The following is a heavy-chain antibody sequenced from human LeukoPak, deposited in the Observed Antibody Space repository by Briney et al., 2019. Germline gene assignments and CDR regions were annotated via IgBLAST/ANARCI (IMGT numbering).Heavy chain of an antibody. CDR2: IYYSGIT. Sequence: SETLSLNCTVSDGSITRSSYYWGWIRQTPGEGLDWIGSIYYSGITYYNPSLQGRVTMSVDTSKNQFSLKLNSVTVADTAVYYCARLRVTTGFDYWDQGIPVTVSS. J-gene: IGHJ4*02. CDR1: DGSITRSSYY. V-gene: IGHV4-39*01. CDR3: ARLRVTTGFDY. D-gene: IGHD2-21*02.